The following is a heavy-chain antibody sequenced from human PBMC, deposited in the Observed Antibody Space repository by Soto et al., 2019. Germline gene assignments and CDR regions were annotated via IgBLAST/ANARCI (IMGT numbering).Heavy chain of an antibody. D-gene: IGHD7-27*01. J-gene: IGHJ3*02. CDR1: GGSIISKDW. CDR2: TYHSGST. V-gene: IGHV4-4*02. CDR3: ARRRWELGSFDI. Sequence: QVHLQESGPGLVKPSGTLSLTCTVSGGSIISKDWWTWVRQSPGKGLEWIGETYHSGSTNYNPSLKSRLTISVDESKKQFSLKLTSVTAADTAIYYCARRRWELGSFDIWGQGTMVTVSS.